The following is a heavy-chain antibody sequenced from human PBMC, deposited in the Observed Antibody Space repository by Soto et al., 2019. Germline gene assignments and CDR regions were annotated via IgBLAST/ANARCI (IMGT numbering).Heavy chain of an antibody. CDR2: INSDGSST. Sequence: EVQLVESGGGLVQPGGSLRLSCAASGFTLSTYWMHWVRQAPGEGLVWVSRINSDGSSTIYADSVKGRFTISRENAKDTVYLQTNSLRAEDAALYYCTRGRETFRYFGHWGQGILVTVSS. D-gene: IGHD1-1*01. CDR3: TRGRETFRYFGH. CDR1: GFTLSTYW. V-gene: IGHV3-74*01. J-gene: IGHJ4*02.